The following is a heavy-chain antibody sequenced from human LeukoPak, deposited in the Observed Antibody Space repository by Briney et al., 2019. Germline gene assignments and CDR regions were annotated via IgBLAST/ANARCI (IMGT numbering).Heavy chain of an antibody. CDR1: GGSISSYY. D-gene: IGHD6-25*01. CDR3: STSAWWYFDL. CDR2: IYYSGST. Sequence: SETLSLTCTVSGGSISSYYWSWIRQPPGKGLEWIGHIYYSGSTNYNPSLESRVTISIDTSKNHFSLKLSSVTAADTAVYYCSTSAWWYFDLWGRGTLVSVSS. V-gene: IGHV4-59*01. J-gene: IGHJ2*01.